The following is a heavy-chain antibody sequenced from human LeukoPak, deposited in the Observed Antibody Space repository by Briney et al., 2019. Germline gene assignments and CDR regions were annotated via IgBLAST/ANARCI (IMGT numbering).Heavy chain of an antibody. D-gene: IGHD3-22*01. CDR1: GFTFSSYA. CDR2: ISYDGRSQ. Sequence: GGSLRLSCAASGFTFSSYAMHWVRQAPGKGLEWVAVISYDGRSQYCADSVKGRFTLSRDNSKNTLYLQMNSLRDEDTAVYYCARSRGASGFYWVDYWGQGTLGTVS. J-gene: IGHJ4*02. V-gene: IGHV3-30*04. CDR3: ARSRGASGFYWVDY.